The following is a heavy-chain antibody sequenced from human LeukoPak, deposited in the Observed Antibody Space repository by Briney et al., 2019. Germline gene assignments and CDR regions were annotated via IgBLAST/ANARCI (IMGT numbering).Heavy chain of an antibody. CDR3: AGSGGLANTGAVFDY. J-gene: IGHJ4*02. D-gene: IGHD3-10*01. V-gene: IGHV4-59*11. CDR2: IYYNGII. Sequence: SETLSLTCIVSGDSITNHYWSLIRRPPGKGLEWIGYIYYNGIINYYPSLKSRVTISVDTSRNQFSMKLNSVTAADTAVYYCAGSGGLANTGAVFDYWGQGTLVTVSS. CDR1: GDSITNHY.